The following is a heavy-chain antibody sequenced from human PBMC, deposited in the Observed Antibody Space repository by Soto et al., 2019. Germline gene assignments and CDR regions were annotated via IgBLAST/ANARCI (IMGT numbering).Heavy chain of an antibody. CDR2: TYYRSKWYN. Sequence: SQTLSLTCAISGDSVSSNSAAWNWIRQSPSRGLEWLGRTYYRSKWYNDYAVSVKSRITINPDTSKNQFSLQLNSVTPEDTAVYYCAGGYSSGWYVTTSLFEYWGQGTLVTVSS. V-gene: IGHV6-1*01. CDR1: GDSVSSNSAA. CDR3: AGGYSSGWYVTTSLFEY. D-gene: IGHD6-19*01. J-gene: IGHJ4*02.